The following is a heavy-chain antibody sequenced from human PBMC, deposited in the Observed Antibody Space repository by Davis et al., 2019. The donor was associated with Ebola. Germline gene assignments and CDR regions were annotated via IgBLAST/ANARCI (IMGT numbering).Heavy chain of an antibody. D-gene: IGHD6-19*01. CDR1: GYTFTGYY. Sequence: AASVKVSCKASGYTFTGYYMHWVRQAPGQGLEWMGRINPNSGGTNYAQKFQGRVTMTRDTSTSTVYMELSSLRSEDTAVYYCAKVGTGYSSGWYLYYFDYWGQGTLVTVSS. V-gene: IGHV1-2*06. CDR3: AKVGTGYSSGWYLYYFDY. J-gene: IGHJ4*02. CDR2: INPNSGGT.